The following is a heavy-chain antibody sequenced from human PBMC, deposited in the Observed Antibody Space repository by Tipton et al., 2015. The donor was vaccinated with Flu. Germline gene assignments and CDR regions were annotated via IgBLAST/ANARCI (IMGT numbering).Heavy chain of an antibody. Sequence: SLRLSCAASGFTFSRYEMSWVRQAPGKGLEWLSYISSSGNTVSYADSVRGRFTISRDNAKNSLYLQLNSLRAEDTAVYYCASLTGDDYWGQGDLVTVSS. CDR2: ISSSGNTV. CDR1: GFTFSRYE. D-gene: IGHD7-27*01. CDR3: ASLTGDDY. J-gene: IGHJ4*02. V-gene: IGHV3-48*03.